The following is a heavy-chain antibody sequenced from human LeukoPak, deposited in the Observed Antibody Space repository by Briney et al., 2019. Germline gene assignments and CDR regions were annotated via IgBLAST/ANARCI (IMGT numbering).Heavy chain of an antibody. V-gene: IGHV4-59*10. CDR2: IYTSGST. D-gene: IGHD3-3*01. CDR3: ARVVGSRFLAAMDV. J-gene: IGHJ6*03. CDR1: GGSFSGYY. Sequence: PSETLSLTCAVYGGSFSGYYWSWIRQPAGKGLEWIGRIYTSGSTNCNPSLKSRVTMSVDTSKNQFSLKLSSVTAADTAVYYCARVVGSRFLAAMDVWGKGTTVTVSS.